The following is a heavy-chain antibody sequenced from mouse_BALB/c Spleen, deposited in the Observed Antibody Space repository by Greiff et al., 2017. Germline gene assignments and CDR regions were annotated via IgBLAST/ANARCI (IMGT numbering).Heavy chain of an antibody. CDR3: ARGGLCYYGSSFHYYAMDY. D-gene: IGHD1-1*01. CDR2: ISSGGGNT. V-gene: IGHV5-9*03. J-gene: IGHJ4*01. Sequence: EVQRVESGGGLVKPGGSLKLSCAASGFTFSSYTMSWVRQTPEKRLEWVATISSGGGNTYYPDSVKGRFTISRDNAKNNLYLQMSSLRSEDTALYYCARGGLCYYGSSFHYYAMDYWGQGTSVTVSS. CDR1: GFTFSSYT.